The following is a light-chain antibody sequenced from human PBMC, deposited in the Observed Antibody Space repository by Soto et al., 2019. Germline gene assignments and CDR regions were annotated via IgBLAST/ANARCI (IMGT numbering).Light chain of an antibody. CDR3: QHYGSATWT. CDR2: VAS. Sequence: EIVLTQSPGTLSLSPGERATLSCRASQSVGGSYLAWFQQKPGQAPRLLIYVASTRATGVPDRFSGSGSATDFSLTINRLEPEDFAVYYCQHYGSATWTFGQGTKVDIK. J-gene: IGKJ1*01. CDR1: QSVGGSY. V-gene: IGKV3-20*01.